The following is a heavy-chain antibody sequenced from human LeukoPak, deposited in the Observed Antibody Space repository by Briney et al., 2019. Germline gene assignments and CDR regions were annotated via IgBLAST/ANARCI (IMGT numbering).Heavy chain of an antibody. CDR1: GFTFSSYS. D-gene: IGHD5-24*01. V-gene: IGHV3-21*01. Sequence: GGSLRLSCAASGFTFSSYSMNWVRQAPGKGLEWVSSISSGSSYIYYADSVKGRITISRDNAKNSLYLQMNSLRAEDTAVYYCASGDGYNPIGWGQGTLVTVSS. CDR2: ISSGSSYI. CDR3: ASGDGYNPIG. J-gene: IGHJ4*02.